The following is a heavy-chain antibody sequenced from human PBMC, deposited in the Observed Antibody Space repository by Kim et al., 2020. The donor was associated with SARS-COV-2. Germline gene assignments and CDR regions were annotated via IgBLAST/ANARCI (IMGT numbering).Heavy chain of an antibody. CDR2: T. D-gene: IGHD6-19*01. J-gene: IGHJ4*02. V-gene: IGHV1-58*01. Sequence: TNYAQKFQERVTITRDMSTSTAYMELSSLRSEDTAVYYCAASPGLDDFDYWGQGTLVTVSS. CDR3: AASPGLDDFDY.